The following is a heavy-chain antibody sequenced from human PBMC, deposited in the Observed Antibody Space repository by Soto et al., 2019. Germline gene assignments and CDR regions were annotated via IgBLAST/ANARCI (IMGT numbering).Heavy chain of an antibody. V-gene: IGHV4-30-4*01. CDR1: GGSISSDDYY. J-gene: IGHJ5*02. D-gene: IGHD3-10*01. CDR3: ARTSPRGSGTWFDP. Sequence: QVQLQESGPGLVKPSQTLSLTCIVSGGSISSDDYYWSWIRQPPGKGLEWIGYIYHSGSSYYNPYLKSRVTISIDTSKNQLSLKLSSVTAADTAVYYCARTSPRGSGTWFDPWGPGTLVTVSS. CDR2: IYHSGSS.